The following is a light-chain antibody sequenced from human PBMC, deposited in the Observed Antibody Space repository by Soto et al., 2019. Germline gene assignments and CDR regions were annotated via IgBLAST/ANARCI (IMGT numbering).Light chain of an antibody. CDR2: GAS. J-gene: IGKJ2*01. Sequence: DIQLTQSPSSLSASVGDRVTITCQPSQDITNFLNWYQQKPGKAPRLLIAGASKLETGVPSRFSGSRSGADYTFTIGSLQPEDIETYYCQHYANLPYTFGQGTKLEIK. V-gene: IGKV1-33*01. CDR3: QHYANLPYT. CDR1: QDITNF.